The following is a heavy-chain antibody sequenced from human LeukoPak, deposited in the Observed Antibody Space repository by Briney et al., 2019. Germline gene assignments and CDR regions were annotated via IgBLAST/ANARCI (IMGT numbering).Heavy chain of an antibody. Sequence: GGSLRLSCAASGFTFSSYAMSWVRQAQGQGLELVSAISGSGGITSYADSVKGRFTISRDNSKNTLYLQMNSLRAEDTAVYYCAKDLSWFGELSALDYWGQGTLVTVSS. CDR1: GFTFSSYA. V-gene: IGHV3-23*01. D-gene: IGHD3-10*01. J-gene: IGHJ4*02. CDR2: ISGSGGIT. CDR3: AKDLSWFGELSALDY.